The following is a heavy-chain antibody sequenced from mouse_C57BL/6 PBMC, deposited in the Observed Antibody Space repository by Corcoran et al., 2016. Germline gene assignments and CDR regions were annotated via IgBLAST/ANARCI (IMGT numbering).Heavy chain of an antibody. J-gene: IGHJ2*01. D-gene: IGHD1-1*01. CDR2: IYPRSGNT. V-gene: IGHV1-81*01. CDR3: ARNYVRYFDY. Sequence: QVQLQQSGAELARPGVSVKLSCKASGYTFTSYGISWVKQRTGQGLEWIGEIYPRSGNTYYNEKLKGKATLTADKSYSTAYMELRSLTSEDSAVYFCARNYVRYFDYWGQGTTLTVSS. CDR1: GYTFTSYG.